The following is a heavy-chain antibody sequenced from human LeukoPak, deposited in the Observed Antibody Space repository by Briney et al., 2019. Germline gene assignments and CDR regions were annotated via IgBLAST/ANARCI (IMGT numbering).Heavy chain of an antibody. CDR1: GFTFTSYA. Sequence: GGSLRLSCEASGFTFTSYAMSWVRKAPGKGLEWVSAISGSGGSTYYADSVKGRFTISRDNSKNTLYLQMNSLRAEDTAVYYCASGDTAMVVLFDYWGQGTLVTVSS. CDR2: ISGSGGST. V-gene: IGHV3-23*01. CDR3: ASGDTAMVVLFDY. D-gene: IGHD5-18*01. J-gene: IGHJ4*02.